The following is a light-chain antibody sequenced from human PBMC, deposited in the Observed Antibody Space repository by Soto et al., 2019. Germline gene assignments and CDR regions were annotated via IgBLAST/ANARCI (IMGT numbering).Light chain of an antibody. J-gene: IGKJ1*01. Sequence: DIQMTQSPSSLSASVGDRVTITCRASQSISNWLAWYQQKPGKAPKVLIYDASSLESGVPSRFSGSGSGTEFTLTISSRQPDDFATYYCQQYNPYGTFGQGTKVEIK. CDR3: QQYNPYGT. V-gene: IGKV1-5*01. CDR2: DAS. CDR1: QSISNW.